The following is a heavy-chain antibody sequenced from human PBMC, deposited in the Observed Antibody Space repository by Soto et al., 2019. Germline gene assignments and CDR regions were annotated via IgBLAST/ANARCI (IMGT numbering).Heavy chain of an antibody. CDR1: GFSLSTSGVG. CDR2: IYWDDDK. CDR3: AYLPCSGGSCYWFSYSGMDV. Sequence: QITLKESGPTLVKPTQTLTLTCTFSGFSLSTSGVGVAWIRQPPGKALEWLALIYWDDDKRYRPSLETRLTVTQDTSTHQVVLSMTHMDSVDTATYYCAYLPCSGGSCYWFSYSGMDVWGQGTTVTVSS. V-gene: IGHV2-5*02. D-gene: IGHD2-15*01. J-gene: IGHJ6*02.